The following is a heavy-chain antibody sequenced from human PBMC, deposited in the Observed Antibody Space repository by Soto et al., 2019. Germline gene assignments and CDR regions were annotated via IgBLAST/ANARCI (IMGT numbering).Heavy chain of an antibody. D-gene: IGHD3-10*01. CDR3: ARELPPIDY. V-gene: IGHV3-30-3*01. CDR2: ILYDGSNK. CDR1: GFTFSSYA. Sequence: PGGSLRLSCAASGFTFSSYAMHWVRQAPGKGLEWVAVILYDGSNKYYADSVKGRVTMTTDTSTSIAYMELRSLRSDDTAVYCCARELPPIDYWGQGTLVTVSS. J-gene: IGHJ4*02.